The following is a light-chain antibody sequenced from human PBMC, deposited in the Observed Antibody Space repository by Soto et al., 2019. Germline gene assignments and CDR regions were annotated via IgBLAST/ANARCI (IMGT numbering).Light chain of an antibody. CDR3: HQASSFPLL. CDR2: AAA. CDR1: QGITRW. V-gene: IGKV1-12*01. J-gene: IGKJ4*01. Sequence: DIQMTQSPSSVSAFVGDRVTLTCRASQGITRWLAWYPQKPGKAPELLIYAAASLQSGVPSRFSGSGSGTDVNITIRSLQPDDSETYYCHQASSFPLLFGGGNKVEIK.